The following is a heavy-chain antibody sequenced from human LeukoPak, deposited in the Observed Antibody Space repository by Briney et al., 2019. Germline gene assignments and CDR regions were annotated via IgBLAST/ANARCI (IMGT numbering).Heavy chain of an antibody. CDR2: ISGDGTTT. Sequence: GGSLRLSCSASGFSFSNYFMHWVRQAPGGGLVWVSRISGDGTTTIYADSVKGRFTISRDNAKNTLYLQMNSLRAEDTAVYYCARRVDATRWFDPWGQGALVTVSS. CDR3: ARRVDATRWFDP. J-gene: IGHJ5*02. V-gene: IGHV3-74*01. CDR1: GFSFSNYF. D-gene: IGHD2-15*01.